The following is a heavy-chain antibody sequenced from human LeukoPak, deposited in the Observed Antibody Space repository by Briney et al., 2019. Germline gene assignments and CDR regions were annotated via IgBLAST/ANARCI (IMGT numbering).Heavy chain of an antibody. CDR1: GDSVSSHSVA. J-gene: IGHJ4*02. Sequence: SQTLSLTCAISGDSVSSHSVAWNWIRQSPSRGLEWLGRIYYRSKWYNDSALSVKSRITINPDTSKNQFSLQLNSVTPEDTAVYYCAGGRTLGYWGQGILVTVSS. V-gene: IGHV6-1*01. D-gene: IGHD1-1*01. CDR2: IYYRSKWYN. CDR3: AGGRTLGY.